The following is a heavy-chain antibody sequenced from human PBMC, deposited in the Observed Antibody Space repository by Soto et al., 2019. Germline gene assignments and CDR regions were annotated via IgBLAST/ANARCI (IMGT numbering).Heavy chain of an antibody. D-gene: IGHD3-22*01. V-gene: IGHV3-43*01. CDR3: AKGFYYYDCSVYTPDY. CDR2: ISWDGGST. CDR1: GFTFDDCT. Sequence: PGGSLRLSCAASGFTFDDCTMHWVRQAPGKGLDWVSLISWDGGSTYYADSVRGRFTISRDNRKNLIYLQMNSLRTEDTALYYCAKGFYYYDCSVYTPDYWGQGTLVTVSP. J-gene: IGHJ4*02.